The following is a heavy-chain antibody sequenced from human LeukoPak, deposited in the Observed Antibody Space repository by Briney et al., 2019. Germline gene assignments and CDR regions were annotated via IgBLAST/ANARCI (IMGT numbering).Heavy chain of an antibody. V-gene: IGHV1-24*01. D-gene: IGHD3-22*01. Sequence: ASVKVSCKVSGYTLTESSMHWVRQAPGKGLEWMGGFDPEDGETIYAQKFQGRVTMTEDTSTDTAYMELSSLRSEDTAVYYCATPTFDSGLERSAFDIWGQGTMVTVSS. CDR1: GYTLTESS. J-gene: IGHJ3*02. CDR3: ATPTFDSGLERSAFDI. CDR2: FDPEDGET.